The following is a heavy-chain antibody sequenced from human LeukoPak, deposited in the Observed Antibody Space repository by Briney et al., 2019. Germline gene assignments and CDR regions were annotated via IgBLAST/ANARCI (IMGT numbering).Heavy chain of an antibody. V-gene: IGHV1-69*13. CDR1: EGTFSSYA. CDR2: IIPIFGTA. J-gene: IGHJ4*02. D-gene: IGHD6-13*01. Sequence: ASVKVSCKASEGTFSSYAISWVRQAPGQGLEWMGGIIPIFGTANYAQKFQGRVTITADESTSTAYMELSSLRSEDTAVYYCARRSSWYGEIDYWGQGTLVTVSS. CDR3: ARRSSWYGEIDY.